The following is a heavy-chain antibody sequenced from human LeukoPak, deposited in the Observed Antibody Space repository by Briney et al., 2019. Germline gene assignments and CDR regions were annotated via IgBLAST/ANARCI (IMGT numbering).Heavy chain of an antibody. V-gene: IGHV4-34*01. CDR1: GGYISSYY. D-gene: IGHD3-22*01. Sequence: SETLSLTCTVSGGYISSYYWSWIRQPPGKGLEWIGEINHSGSTNYNPSLKSRVTISVDTSKNQFSLKLSSVTAADTAVYYCASGRTLVVTAFDYWGQGTLVTVSS. CDR3: ASGRTLVVTAFDY. CDR2: INHSGST. J-gene: IGHJ4*02.